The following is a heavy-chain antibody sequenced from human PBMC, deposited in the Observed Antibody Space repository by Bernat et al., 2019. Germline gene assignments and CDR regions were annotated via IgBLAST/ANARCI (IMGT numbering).Heavy chain of an antibody. Sequence: QVQLQQWGAGLLKLSGTLSLTCAVYRGSLSGYYWSWIRQPPGKGLEWIGEINHSGGTNYNPSLKSRVTISVDTSKSQFSLKLNSVTADDTAVYYCAKRGFPRAFDVWGQGTMVTFSS. J-gene: IGHJ3*01. CDR1: RGSLSGYY. D-gene: IGHD2/OR15-2a*01. CDR2: INHSGGT. CDR3: AKRGFPRAFDV. V-gene: IGHV4-34*01.